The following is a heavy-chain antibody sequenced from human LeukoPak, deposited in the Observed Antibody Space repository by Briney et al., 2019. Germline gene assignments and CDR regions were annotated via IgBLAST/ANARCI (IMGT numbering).Heavy chain of an antibody. CDR3: ATALDDSSGYYSFYFDY. Sequence: GGSLRLFCAASGFTFSSYWMHWVRQAPGKGLVWVSRINSDGSSTSYADSVKGRFTISRDNAKNTLYLQMNSLRAEDTAVYYCATALDDSSGYYSFYFDYWGQGTLVTVSS. CDR1: GFTFSSYW. CDR2: INSDGSST. V-gene: IGHV3-74*01. D-gene: IGHD3-22*01. J-gene: IGHJ4*02.